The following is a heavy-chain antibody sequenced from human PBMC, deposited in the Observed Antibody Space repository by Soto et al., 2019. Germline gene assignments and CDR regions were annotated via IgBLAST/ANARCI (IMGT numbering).Heavy chain of an antibody. D-gene: IGHD2-2*01. CDR2: ISAYNGNT. CDR3: ARERIVVVPDAHKGVFAFDI. V-gene: IGHV1-18*04. J-gene: IGHJ3*02. CDR1: GYTFTSYG. Sequence: ASVKVSCKASGYTFTSYGISWVRQAPGQGLEWMGWISAYNGNTNYAQKLQGRVTMTTDTSTSTAYMELRSLRSDDTAVYYCARERIVVVPDAHKGVFAFDIWGQGTMVTVSS.